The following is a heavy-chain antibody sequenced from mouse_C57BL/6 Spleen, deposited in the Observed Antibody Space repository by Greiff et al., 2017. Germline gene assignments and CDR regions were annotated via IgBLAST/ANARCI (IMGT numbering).Heavy chain of an antibody. CDR1: GYSITSGYD. Sequence: DVKLVESGPGMVKPSQSLSLTCTVTGYSITSGYDWHWIRHFPGNKLEWMGYISYSGSTNYNPSLKSRISITHDTSKNHFFLKLNSVTTEDTATYYCARGATTVALDYWGQGTTLTVSS. CDR2: ISYSGST. D-gene: IGHD1-1*01. J-gene: IGHJ2*01. V-gene: IGHV3-1*01. CDR3: ARGATTVALDY.